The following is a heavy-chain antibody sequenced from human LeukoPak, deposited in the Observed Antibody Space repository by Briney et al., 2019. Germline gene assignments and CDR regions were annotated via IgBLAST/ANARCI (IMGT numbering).Heavy chain of an antibody. V-gene: IGHV3-30*04. D-gene: IGHD6-19*01. CDR3: ARDIKWLGRYYYYGLDV. CDR2: ISYDGTNE. CDR1: GFSFSSYT. Sequence: PGGSLRLSCAGSGFSFSSYTMHWVRQAPGKGLEWVAIISYDGTNEYYADSVKGRFTISRDNSKNTLYLQVNSLRAEDTAVYYCARDIKWLGRYYYYGLDVWGQGTTVIVSS. J-gene: IGHJ6*02.